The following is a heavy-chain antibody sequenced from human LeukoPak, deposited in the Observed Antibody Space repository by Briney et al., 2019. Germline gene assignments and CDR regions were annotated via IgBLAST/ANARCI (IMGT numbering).Heavy chain of an antibody. J-gene: IGHJ4*02. V-gene: IGHV3-30*18. D-gene: IGHD3-3*01. Sequence: GGSLRLSCAASGFTFSSYGMHWVRQAPGKGLEWVAVISYDGSNKYYADSVKGRFTISRDNSKNTLYLQMNSLRAEDTAVYYCAKDYYDFWSSPFDYWGQGTLVTVSS. CDR1: GFTFSSYG. CDR2: ISYDGSNK. CDR3: AKDYYDFWSSPFDY.